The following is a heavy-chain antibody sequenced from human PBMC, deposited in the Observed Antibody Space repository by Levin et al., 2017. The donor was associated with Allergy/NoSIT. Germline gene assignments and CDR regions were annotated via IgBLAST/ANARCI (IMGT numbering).Heavy chain of an antibody. CDR1: GFPFSSYA. CDR3: AKPFYYDSSGDYYVFDY. J-gene: IGHJ4*02. D-gene: IGHD3-22*01. V-gene: IGHV3-23*01. Sequence: SCAASGFPFSSYAMNWVRQAPGKGLEWVAGVSGSGGSTYYADSVKGRFTISRDNSKNTLYLQMSSLRAEDTAVYLCAKPFYYDSSGDYYVFDYWGQGTLVTVSS. CDR2: VSGSGGST.